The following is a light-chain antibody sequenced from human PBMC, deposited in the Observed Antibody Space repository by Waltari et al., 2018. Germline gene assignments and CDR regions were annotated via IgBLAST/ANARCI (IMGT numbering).Light chain of an antibody. CDR3: QSYDSSLSGPVV. V-gene: IGLV1-40*01. J-gene: IGLJ2*01. CDR1: RSNIGAVYD. Sequence: QSVLTQPPSVSGAPGQTVTISCTGSRSNIGAVYDVHCYQQVPGTAPKLLIFRNNNRPSGVPDRFSGSKSGTSASLAITGLRAEDEAYYYCQSYDSSLSGPVVFGGGTRLIVL. CDR2: RNN.